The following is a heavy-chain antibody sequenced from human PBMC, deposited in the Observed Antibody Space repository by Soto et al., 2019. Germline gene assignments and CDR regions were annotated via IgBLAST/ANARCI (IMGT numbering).Heavy chain of an antibody. CDR1: GFTFDYYW. CDR3: ARDDYPYYDDSSGYHFDY. Sequence: GGSLRLSCAASGFTFDYYWMHWVRQAPGKGLVWVSRVHSGGTTTTYADSVKGRFTISRDNAKNSLYLQMNSLRAEDTAVYYCARDDYPYYDDSSGYHFDYWGQGALVTVSS. J-gene: IGHJ4*02. CDR2: VHSGGTTT. V-gene: IGHV3-74*01. D-gene: IGHD3-22*01.